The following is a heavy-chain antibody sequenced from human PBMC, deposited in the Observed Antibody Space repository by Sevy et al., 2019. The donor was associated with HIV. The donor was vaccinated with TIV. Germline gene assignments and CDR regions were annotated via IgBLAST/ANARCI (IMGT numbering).Heavy chain of an antibody. V-gene: IGHV3-23*01. CDR2: IIGRGGST. CDR1: GLTLSSYA. D-gene: IGHD2-15*01. Sequence: GGSLRLSCADSGLTLSSYAMNWVRQAPGKGLEWVSAIIGRGGSTYYADSVEGRFTISRDNSKNTLYLQMNSLRAEDTAVYYCAKAPPGHCSSGSCPRAYYYYGMDVWGQGTTVTVSS. CDR3: AKAPPGHCSSGSCPRAYYYYGMDV. J-gene: IGHJ6*02.